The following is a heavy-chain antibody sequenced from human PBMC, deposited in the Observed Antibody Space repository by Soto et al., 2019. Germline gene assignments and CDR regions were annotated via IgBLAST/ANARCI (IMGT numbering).Heavy chain of an antibody. CDR3: ASQDWYYGMDV. CDR1: GGSISSSSYY. J-gene: IGHJ6*02. CDR2: IYYSGST. D-gene: IGHD3-9*01. Sequence: SETLSLTCTVSGGSISSSSYYWGWIRQPPGKGLEWIGSIYYSGSTYYNPSLKSRVTISVDTSKNQFSLKLSSVTAADTAVYYCASQDWYYGMDVWGQGTTVTVSS. V-gene: IGHV4-39*01.